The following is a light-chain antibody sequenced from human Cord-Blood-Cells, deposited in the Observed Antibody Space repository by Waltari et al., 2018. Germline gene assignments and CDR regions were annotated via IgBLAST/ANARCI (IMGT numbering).Light chain of an antibody. CDR2: KAF. J-gene: IGKJ1*01. V-gene: IGKV1-5*03. CDR3: QQYNSYS. Sequence: DIQMTQSPSTLSASVGDRVTITCRASQSISSWLAWYQQKPGKAPKLLIYKAFSLESGVPSRVSGSGSGTEFTLTISSLQPDDFATYYCQQYNSYSFGQGTKVEIK. CDR1: QSISSW.